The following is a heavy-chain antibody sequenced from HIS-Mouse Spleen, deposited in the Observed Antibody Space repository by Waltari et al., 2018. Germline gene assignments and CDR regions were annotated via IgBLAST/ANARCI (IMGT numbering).Heavy chain of an antibody. D-gene: IGHD6-13*01. V-gene: IGHV4-39*07. CDR3: AREIPYSSSWYDWYFDL. Sequence: QLQLQESGPGLVKPSETLSLTCTVSGGSIRSSSYYWGWIRQPPGKGLEWIGSIYYSGSTYYNPSLKSRVTISVDTSKNQFSLKLSSVTAADTAVYYCAREIPYSSSWYDWYFDLWGQGTMVTVSS. CDR1: GGSIRSSSYY. CDR2: IYYSGST. J-gene: IGHJ3*01.